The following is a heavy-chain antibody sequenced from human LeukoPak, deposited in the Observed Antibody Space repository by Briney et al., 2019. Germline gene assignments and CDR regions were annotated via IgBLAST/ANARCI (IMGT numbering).Heavy chain of an antibody. CDR1: GFTVSSNY. J-gene: IGHJ6*02. V-gene: IGHV3-66*01. CDR3: AGDKCRPYYYFNGMDV. CDR2: IYAGGST. D-gene: IGHD2-2*01. Sequence: GGSLRLSCAVSGFTVSSNYMRWVRQAPGRGLQWVSLIYAGGSTYYAASVKGRFTISRENSKNNLFLQMISVRAADTAVYYCAGDKCRPYYYFNGMDVWGQGKPVTVSS.